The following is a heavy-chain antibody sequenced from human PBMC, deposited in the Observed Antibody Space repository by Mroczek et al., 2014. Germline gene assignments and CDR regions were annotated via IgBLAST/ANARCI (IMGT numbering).Heavy chain of an antibody. CDR2: IYTSGST. CDR1: GGSISSGSYY. Sequence: VQLVESGPGLVKPSQTLSLTCTVSGGSISSGSYYWSWIRQPAGKGLEWIGRIYTSGSTNYNPSLKSRVTISVDTSKNQFSLKLSSVTAADTAVYYCARGRWELTEAAFDYWGQGTLVTGLL. D-gene: IGHD1-26*01. J-gene: IGHJ4*02. CDR3: ARGRWELTEAAFDY. V-gene: IGHV4-61*02.